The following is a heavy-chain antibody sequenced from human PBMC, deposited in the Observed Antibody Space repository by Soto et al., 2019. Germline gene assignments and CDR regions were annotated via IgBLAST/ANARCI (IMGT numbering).Heavy chain of an antibody. CDR1: GYTFTSYG. D-gene: IGHD1-26*01. V-gene: IGHV1-18*01. CDR2: ISAYNGNT. Sequence: QVQLVQSGAEVKKPGASVKVSCKASGYTFTSYGISWVRQAPGQGLEWMGWISAYNGNTNYAQKLQGRVTMTTDTFTGTGYKEPGSLRSGGPAVYFRARGIGVGGDGEWGQGTPGTVSS. J-gene: IGHJ4*02. CDR3: ARGIGVGGDGE.